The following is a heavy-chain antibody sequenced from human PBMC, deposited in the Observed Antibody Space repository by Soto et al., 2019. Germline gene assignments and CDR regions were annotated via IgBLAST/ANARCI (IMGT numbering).Heavy chain of an antibody. CDR3: VRERGGMDV. D-gene: IGHD3-16*01. CDR2: ISSSGTYT. CDR1: GFSFSGLY. Sequence: GGSLRLSCAASGFSFSGLYMSWIRQAPGKGLEWVSWISSSGTYTNYADSVKGRFTISRDNARNSLSLQMSSLRTEDMAVYFCVRERGGMDVWGQGTMVTVS. J-gene: IGHJ6*02. V-gene: IGHV3-11*06.